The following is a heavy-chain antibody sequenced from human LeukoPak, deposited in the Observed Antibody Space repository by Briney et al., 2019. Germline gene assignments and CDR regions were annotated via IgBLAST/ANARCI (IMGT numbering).Heavy chain of an antibody. J-gene: IGHJ3*02. Sequence: PSETLSLTCTVSGGSISSHYWSWIRQPPGKGLEWIGQIHYSGNSNCNASLKSRVTISIDTSKNQFSLRLSPVTAADTAVYYCARHDVWYAFDIWGQGTMVSVSS. V-gene: IGHV4-59*08. CDR2: IHYSGNS. CDR1: GGSISSHY. D-gene: IGHD2-8*01. CDR3: ARHDVWYAFDI.